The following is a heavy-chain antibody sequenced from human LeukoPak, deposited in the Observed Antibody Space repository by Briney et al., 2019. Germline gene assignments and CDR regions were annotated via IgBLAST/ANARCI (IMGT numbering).Heavy chain of an antibody. CDR2: IIPIFGIA. CDR3: ARAGWWQLAYFDY. V-gene: IGHV1-69*04. J-gene: IGHJ4*02. CDR1: GGTFSSYA. D-gene: IGHD2-15*01. Sequence: SVKVSCKASGGTFSSYAISWVRQAPGQGLEWMGRIIPIFGIANYAQKFQGRVTITADKSTSTAYMELSSLRSEDTAVYYCARAGWWQLAYFDYWGQGTLVTVSS.